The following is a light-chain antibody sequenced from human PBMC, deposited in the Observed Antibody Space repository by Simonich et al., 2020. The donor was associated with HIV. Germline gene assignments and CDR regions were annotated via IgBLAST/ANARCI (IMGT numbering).Light chain of an antibody. Sequence: QSALTQPPSASGSPGQSVTISCTETSSAVGGYDYVSWYQHHPGKAPKLMIYEVSKRPSGVPDRFSGSKSGNTASLTVSGLQAEDEADYYCSSYAGSNNYVFGTGTKVTVL. V-gene: IGLV2-8*01. CDR3: SSYAGSNNYV. J-gene: IGLJ1*01. CDR1: SSAVGGYDY. CDR2: EVS.